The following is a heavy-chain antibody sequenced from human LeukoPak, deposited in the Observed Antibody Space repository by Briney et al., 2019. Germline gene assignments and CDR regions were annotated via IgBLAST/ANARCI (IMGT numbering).Heavy chain of an antibody. CDR2: ISSSSSYI. J-gene: IGHJ5*02. CDR1: GFTFSSYS. Sequence: GGSLRLSCAASGFTFSSYSMNWVRQAPGKGLEWVSSISSSSSYIYYADSVKGRFTISRDNAKNSLYLQMNSLRAEDTAVYYCARGLKVLELRGNWFDPWGQGTLVTVSS. V-gene: IGHV3-21*01. D-gene: IGHD1-7*01. CDR3: ARGLKVLELRGNWFDP.